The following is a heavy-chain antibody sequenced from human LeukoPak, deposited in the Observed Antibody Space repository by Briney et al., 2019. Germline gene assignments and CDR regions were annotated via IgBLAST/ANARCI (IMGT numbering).Heavy chain of an antibody. V-gene: IGHV3-30-3*01. CDR3: AREIRYDYVWGSYPLDY. CDR2: ISYDGSNK. J-gene: IGHJ4*02. D-gene: IGHD3-16*02. Sequence: GGSVRLSCAASGFTFSSYAMHWVRQAPGKGLEWVAVISYDGSNKYYADSVKGRFTISRDNSKNTLYLQMNSLRAEDTAVYYCAREIRYDYVWGSYPLDYWGQGTLVTVSS. CDR1: GFTFSSYA.